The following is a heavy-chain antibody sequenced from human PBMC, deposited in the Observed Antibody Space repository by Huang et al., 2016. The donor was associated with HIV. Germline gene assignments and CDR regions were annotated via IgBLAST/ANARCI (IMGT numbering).Heavy chain of an antibody. D-gene: IGHD6-13*01. Sequence: QVRLDQWGAGLLKPSETLTLTCAVYGDSLSGFFWCWIRQSPGKGLEWIGEITQSGKTNYNPSLKSRMTIAIDTSKNQFSLKLRSVTANDTSTYFCARGRGTSWSFFDTWGQG. CDR1: GDSLSGFF. V-gene: IGHV4-34*01. CDR3: ARGRGTSWSFFDT. CDR2: ITQSGKT. J-gene: IGHJ5*02.